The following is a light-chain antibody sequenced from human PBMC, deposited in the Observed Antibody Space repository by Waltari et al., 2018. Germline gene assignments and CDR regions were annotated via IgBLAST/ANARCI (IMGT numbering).Light chain of an antibody. Sequence: AIRMTQSPSSLSASTGDRVTITCRASQGISSYLAWYQQKPGKAPKLLIYAASTLQNGVPSRFSGSGSGTDFTLTISCLQSEDFATYHCQHFKTYPITFGQGTRLEIK. CDR1: QGISSY. CDR3: QHFKTYPIT. J-gene: IGKJ5*01. V-gene: IGKV1-8*01. CDR2: AAS.